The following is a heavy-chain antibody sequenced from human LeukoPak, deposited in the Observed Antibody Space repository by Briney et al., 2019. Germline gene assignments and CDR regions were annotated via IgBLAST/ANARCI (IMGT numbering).Heavy chain of an antibody. J-gene: IGHJ4*02. Sequence: GGSLRLSCAASGFTFSSYSMNWVRQTPGKGLEWVSYISSSSSTIYYADSVKGRFTISRDNAKNSLYLQMNSLRAEDTAVYYCARGTSMVRGVPSYFDYWGQGTLVTVSS. D-gene: IGHD3-10*01. CDR1: GFTFSSYS. CDR2: ISSSSSTI. CDR3: ARGTSMVRGVPSYFDY. V-gene: IGHV3-48*04.